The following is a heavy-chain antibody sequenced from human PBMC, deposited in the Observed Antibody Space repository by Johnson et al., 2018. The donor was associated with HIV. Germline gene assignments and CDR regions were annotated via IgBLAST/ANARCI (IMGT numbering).Heavy chain of an antibody. CDR3: AKVNLGYCSGGSCYNAFDI. CDR2: ISYDGSNK. J-gene: IGHJ3*02. Sequence: QVQLVESGGGVVQPGRSLRLSCAASGFTFSSYAMHWVRQAPGKGLEWVAVISYDGSNKDYADSVKGRFTISRDNSKNTLYLQMNSLRAADTALYYCAKVNLGYCSGGSCYNAFDIWGQGTMVTVSS. D-gene: IGHD2-15*01. CDR1: GFTFSSYA. V-gene: IGHV3-30*04.